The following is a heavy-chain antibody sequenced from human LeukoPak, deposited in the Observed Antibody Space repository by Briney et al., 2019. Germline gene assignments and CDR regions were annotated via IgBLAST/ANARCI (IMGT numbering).Heavy chain of an antibody. V-gene: IGHV1-2*02. Sequence: ASVKVSCKASGYTFTGYYMHWVRQAPGQGLEWMGWINPNSGGTNYAQKFQGRVTMTRDTSISTAYMELSRLRSDDTAVYYCAREAYDSGSFRTDYYYMDVWGKGTTVTISS. J-gene: IGHJ6*03. D-gene: IGHD3-10*01. CDR3: AREAYDSGSFRTDYYYMDV. CDR2: INPNSGGT. CDR1: GYTFTGYY.